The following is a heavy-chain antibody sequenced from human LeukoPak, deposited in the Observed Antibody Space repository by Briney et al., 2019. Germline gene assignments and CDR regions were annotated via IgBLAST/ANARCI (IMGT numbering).Heavy chain of an antibody. J-gene: IGHJ4*02. CDR3: ARDWKLDY. CDR2: ISYDGSNK. V-gene: IGHV3-30*03. Sequence: PGGSLRLSCAASGFTFSSYGMHWVRQAPGKGLEWVAVISYDGSNKYYADSVKGRFTISRDNSKNTLYLQMNSLRAEDTAVYYCARDWKLDYWGQGTLVTVSS. D-gene: IGHD1-1*01. CDR1: GFTFSSYG.